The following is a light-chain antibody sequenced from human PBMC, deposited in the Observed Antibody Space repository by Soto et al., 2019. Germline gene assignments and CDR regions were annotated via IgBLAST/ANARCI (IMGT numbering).Light chain of an antibody. Sequence: DIGMTQCASSLSASVGYRATITCRASQSISSYLNWYQQKPGKAPKLLIYAASSLQSGVPSRFSGSGSGTDFTLTISSLEPEDFAVYYCQQRNYWQVTFGQGTRLEIK. V-gene: IGKV1-39*01. CDR2: AAS. J-gene: IGKJ5*01. CDR1: QSISSY. CDR3: QQRNYWQVT.